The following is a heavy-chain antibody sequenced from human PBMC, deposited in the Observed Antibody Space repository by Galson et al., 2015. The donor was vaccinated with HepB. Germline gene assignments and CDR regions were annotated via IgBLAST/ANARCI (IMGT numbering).Heavy chain of an antibody. V-gene: IGHV1-18*01. Sequence: SVKVSCKASGYTFTSYGISRVRQAPGQGLEWMGWISAYNGNTNYAQKLQGRVTMTTDTSTSTAYMELRSLRSDDTAVYYCARVEPAAYYYYGMDVWGQGTTVTVSS. CDR2: ISAYNGNT. CDR1: GYTFTSYG. CDR3: ARVEPAAYYYYGMDV. D-gene: IGHD1-14*01. J-gene: IGHJ6*02.